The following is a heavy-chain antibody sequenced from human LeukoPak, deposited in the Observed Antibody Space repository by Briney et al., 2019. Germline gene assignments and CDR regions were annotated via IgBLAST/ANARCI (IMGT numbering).Heavy chain of an antibody. CDR2: FDPEDGEI. CDR3: ATGRYYDSSGYHHFDS. CDR1: GYTLTELS. J-gene: IGHJ4*01. D-gene: IGHD3-22*01. Sequence: ASVKVSCKVSGYTLTELSMHWVRQAPGKGLEWMGGFDPEDGEIIYAQKFQGRVTMTEDTSTDTAYMKLSSLRSEDTAVYYCATGRYYDSSGYHHFDSSGHGTLVTVSS. V-gene: IGHV1-24*01.